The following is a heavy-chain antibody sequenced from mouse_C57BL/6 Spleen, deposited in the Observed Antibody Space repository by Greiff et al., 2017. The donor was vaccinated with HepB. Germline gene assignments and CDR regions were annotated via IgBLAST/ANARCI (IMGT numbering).Heavy chain of an antibody. V-gene: IGHV1-69*01. D-gene: IGHD2-4*01. CDR2: IDPSDSYT. CDR3: ARIGYYDYLYAMDY. CDR1: GYTFTSYW. Sequence: QVQLQQPGAELVMPGASVKLSCKASGYTFTSYWMHWVKQRPGQGLEWIGEIDPSDSYTNYNQKFKGKSTLTVDKSSSTAYMQLSSLTSEDSAVYYSARIGYYDYLYAMDYWGQGTSVTVSS. J-gene: IGHJ4*01.